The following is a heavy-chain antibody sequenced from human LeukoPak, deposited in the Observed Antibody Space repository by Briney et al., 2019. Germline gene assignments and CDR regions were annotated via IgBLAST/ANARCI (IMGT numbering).Heavy chain of an antibody. Sequence: GGSLRLSCAASGFTVSSNYMSWVRQAPGKGLEWVSSISSSSSYIYYADSVKGRFTISRDNAKNSLYLQMNSLRAEDTAVYYCARVWDWAYDYWGQGTLVTVSS. CDR1: GFTVSSNY. CDR3: ARVWDWAYDY. V-gene: IGHV3-21*01. CDR2: ISSSSSYI. J-gene: IGHJ4*02. D-gene: IGHD3-16*01.